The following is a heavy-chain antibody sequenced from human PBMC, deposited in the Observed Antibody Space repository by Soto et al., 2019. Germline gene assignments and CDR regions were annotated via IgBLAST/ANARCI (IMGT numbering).Heavy chain of an antibody. V-gene: IGHV3-30-3*01. Sequence: QVQLVESGGGVVQPGRSLRLSCAASGFTFSSYAMHWVRQAPGKGLEWVAVISYDGSNKYYADSVKGRFTISRDNSKNILYLQMNSLRAEDTAVFYCARAAGFGELPHDYWGQGTLVTVSS. CDR3: ARAAGFGELPHDY. D-gene: IGHD3-10*01. CDR1: GFTFSSYA. J-gene: IGHJ4*02. CDR2: ISYDGSNK.